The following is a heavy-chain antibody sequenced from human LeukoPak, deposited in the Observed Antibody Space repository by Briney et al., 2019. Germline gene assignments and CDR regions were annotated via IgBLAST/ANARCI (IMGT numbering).Heavy chain of an antibody. CDR1: GGSISSTSYY. CDR3: AGRGYSYMDV. V-gene: IGHV4-39*01. CDR2: IYYSGTT. Sequence: PSETLSLTCTVSGGSISSTSYYWGWIRQSPGKGLEWIGSIYYSGTTYYNPSLKSRVTISVDTSKNQFSLKLSPVTAADTAVYYCAGRGYSYMDVWGKGTTVTVSS. J-gene: IGHJ6*03.